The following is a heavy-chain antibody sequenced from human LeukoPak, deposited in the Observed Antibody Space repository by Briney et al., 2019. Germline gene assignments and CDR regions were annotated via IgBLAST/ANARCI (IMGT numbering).Heavy chain of an antibody. D-gene: IGHD1-26*01. CDR2: LNSNSGGT. CDR1: GYTFTAFV. Sequence: ASVKLSCATSGYTFTAFVIHWVRQAPGQGLEWMGWLNSNSGGTNYAQKFQGRVTMTRDTSISTAYMELSRLRSDDTAVYFCARVGAAYQDSNYWGQGTLVTVSS. CDR3: ARVGAAYQDSNY. J-gene: IGHJ4*02. V-gene: IGHV1-2*02.